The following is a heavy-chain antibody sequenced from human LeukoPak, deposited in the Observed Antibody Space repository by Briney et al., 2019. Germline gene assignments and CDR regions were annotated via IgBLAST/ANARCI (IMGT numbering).Heavy chain of an antibody. CDR2: ISSSSSYI. CDR3: ARVPRSYDSSGYYFFDY. CDR1: GFTFSSYS. V-gene: IGHV3-21*01. D-gene: IGHD3-22*01. J-gene: IGHJ4*02. Sequence: GGSLRLSCAASGFTFSSYSMNWVRQAPGKGLEWVSSISSSSSYIYYADSVKGRFTISRDNAKNSLYLQMNSLRAEDTAVYYCARVPRSYDSSGYYFFDYWGQGTLVTVSS.